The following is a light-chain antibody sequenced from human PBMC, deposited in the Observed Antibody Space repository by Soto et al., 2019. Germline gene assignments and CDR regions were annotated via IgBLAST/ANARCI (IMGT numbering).Light chain of an antibody. V-gene: IGKV3-20*01. CDR1: QSVSSNH. Sequence: DIVLTQSPGTLSLSPGERATLSCRASQSVSSNHLAWYQQKPGQAPRLLIYGGSSRATGIPVRFSGSGSETDFTLTITRLEPEDFAVYSCQQYSSSRTFGQGTKVEIK. CDR2: GGS. CDR3: QQYSSSRT. J-gene: IGKJ1*01.